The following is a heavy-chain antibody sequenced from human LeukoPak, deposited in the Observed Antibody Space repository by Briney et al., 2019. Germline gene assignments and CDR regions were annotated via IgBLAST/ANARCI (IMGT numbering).Heavy chain of an antibody. CDR1: GGSISTYY. D-gene: IGHD3-3*01. CDR2: VSYTGST. J-gene: IGHJ5*02. CDR3: ARVTITIFGVVSGWFDP. Sequence: SETLSLTWTVSGGSISTYYWSWIRQPPGKGLEWVGYVSYTGSTKYNPSLKSRVTISADTSKNQFSLKLSSVTAADTAVYYCARVTITIFGVVSGWFDPWGQGTLVTVSS. V-gene: IGHV4-59*01.